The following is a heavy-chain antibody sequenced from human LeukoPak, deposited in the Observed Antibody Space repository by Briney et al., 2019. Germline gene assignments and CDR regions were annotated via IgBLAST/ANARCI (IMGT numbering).Heavy chain of an antibody. J-gene: IGHJ4*02. D-gene: IGHD3-10*01. Sequence: GGSLRLSCAASGFTFSSYAVSWVRQAPGQGLEWVSAISGSGGSTYYADSVKGRFTISRDNSKNTLYLQMNSLRAEDTAVYYCAKGSSGLFDYWGQGTLVTVSS. CDR2: ISGSGGST. CDR1: GFTFSSYA. V-gene: IGHV3-23*01. CDR3: AKGSSGLFDY.